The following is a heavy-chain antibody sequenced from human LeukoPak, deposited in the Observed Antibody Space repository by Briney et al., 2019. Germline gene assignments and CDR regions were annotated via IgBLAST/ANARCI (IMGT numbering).Heavy chain of an antibody. V-gene: IGHV3-48*03. D-gene: IGHD6-13*01. CDR2: ISSRGSTK. J-gene: IGHJ6*03. Sequence: PGGSLRLSCAASGLTFSSYEMNWVRQAPGKGLEWVSYISSRGSTKYYADSVKGRFTISRDNAKNSLYLQTNSLRAEDTAVYYCARAFQELPQLYYYYYMDVWGKGTTVTVSS. CDR3: ARAFQELPQLYYYYYMDV. CDR1: GLTFSSYE.